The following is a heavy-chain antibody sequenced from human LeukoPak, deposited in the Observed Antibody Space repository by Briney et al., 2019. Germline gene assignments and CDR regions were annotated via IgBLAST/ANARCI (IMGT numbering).Heavy chain of an antibody. J-gene: IGHJ4*02. D-gene: IGHD4-23*01. CDR3: ARGGKGGKPFDY. CDR2: IWYDGSNK. V-gene: IGHV3-33*08. Sequence: GGSLRLSCAASGFTFSSYAMNWVRQAPGKGLEWVAVIWYDGSNKYYADSVKGRSTISRDNSKNTLYLQMNSLRAEDTAVYYCARGGKGGKPFDYWGQGTLVTVSS. CDR1: GFTFSSYA.